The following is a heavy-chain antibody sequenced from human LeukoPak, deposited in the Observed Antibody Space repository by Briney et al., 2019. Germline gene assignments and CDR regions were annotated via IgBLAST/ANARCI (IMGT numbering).Heavy chain of an antibody. CDR3: ARGLRSGSYYIDY. J-gene: IGHJ4*02. D-gene: IGHD3-10*01. CDR1: GGSISSYY. V-gene: IGHV4-34*01. Sequence: SETLSLTCTVSGGSISSYYWSWIRQPPGKGLEWIGEINHSGSTNYNPSLKSRVTISVDTSKNQFSLKLSSVTAADTAVYYCARGLRSGSYYIDYWGQGTLVTVSS. CDR2: INHSGST.